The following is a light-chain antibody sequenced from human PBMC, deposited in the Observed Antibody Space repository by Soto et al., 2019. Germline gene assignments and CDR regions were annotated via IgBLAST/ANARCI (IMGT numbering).Light chain of an antibody. CDR1: QTFNKF. CDR3: QQSYRTPYN. J-gene: IGKJ2*01. Sequence: DIQMTQSPSSLSASVGDRVTITCRASQTFNKFLNWYQQKPGKAPKLLIYAASSLQGGVPSRFSGSGSGTDFPLTISSLQPEDFATYYSQQSYRTPYNFGQGTKLEIK. CDR2: AAS. V-gene: IGKV1-39*01.